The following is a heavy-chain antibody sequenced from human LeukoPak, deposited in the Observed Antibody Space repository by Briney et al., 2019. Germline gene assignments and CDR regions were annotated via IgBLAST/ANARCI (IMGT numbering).Heavy chain of an antibody. CDR2: IYYSGST. CDR1: GGSISSGGYY. V-gene: IGHV4-31*03. Sequence: PSQTLSLTCTVSGGSISSGGYYWSWIRQHPGKGLEWIGYIYYSGSTYYNPSLKSRVTISVDTSKNQFSLKLSSVTAADTAVYYCATSSGGYTAASVAFDIWGQGTMVTVSS. CDR3: ATSSGGYTAASVAFDI. D-gene: IGHD5-18*01. J-gene: IGHJ3*02.